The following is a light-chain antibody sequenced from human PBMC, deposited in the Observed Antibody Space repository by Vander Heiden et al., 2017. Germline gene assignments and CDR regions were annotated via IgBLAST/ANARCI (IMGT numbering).Light chain of an antibody. V-gene: IGLV2-11*01. J-gene: IGLJ1*01. CDR1: SSKVGRYDF. CDR2: DVT. CDR3: CSYAGNYTYV. Sequence: SPLTQPRSVSGSPRHSVTISCTGTSSKVGRYDFVSWYQQHPGKAPKVIIYDVTRRPSGVPHRFSGSKSGNTASLTISGLQAEDEADYCCCSYAGNYTYVFGPGTTVTVL.